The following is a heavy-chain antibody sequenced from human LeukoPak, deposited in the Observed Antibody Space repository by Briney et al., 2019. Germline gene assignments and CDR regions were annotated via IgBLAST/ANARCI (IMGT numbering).Heavy chain of an antibody. V-gene: IGHV5-51*01. J-gene: IGHJ4*02. Sequence: GESLKISCKGSGYMFSNYWIGWLRPMPGKSLEWMGTIYPGDSDTTYSPSLQGQVTISADKSVSTAYLQWNSLKASDTAMYFCARQTSSSSRVDFWGQGTLVTVSS. CDR1: GYMFSNYW. CDR3: ARQTSSSSRVDF. D-gene: IGHD6-6*01. CDR2: IYPGDSDT.